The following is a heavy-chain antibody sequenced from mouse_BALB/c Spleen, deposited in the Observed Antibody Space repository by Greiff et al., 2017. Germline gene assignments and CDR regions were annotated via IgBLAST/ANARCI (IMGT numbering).Heavy chain of an antibody. CDR1: GFTFSSYY. CDR3: ARRNIYFDY. J-gene: IGHJ2*01. Sequence: DVKLVESGGGLVKLGGSLKLSCAASGFTFSSYYMSWVRQTPEKRLELVAAINSNGGSTYYPDTVKGRFTISRDNAKNTLYLQMSSLKSEDTALYYCARRNIYFDYWGQGTTLTVSS. V-gene: IGHV5-6-2*01. CDR2: INSNGGST. D-gene: IGHD2-1*01.